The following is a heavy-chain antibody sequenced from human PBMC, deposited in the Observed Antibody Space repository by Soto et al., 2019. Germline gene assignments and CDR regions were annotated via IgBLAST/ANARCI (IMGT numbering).Heavy chain of an antibody. V-gene: IGHV5-51*01. CDR2: IYPSDSDI. J-gene: IGHJ2*01. CDR3: VTRAFCIGGSCYQDYYFDV. CDR1: GYSSATYW. Sequence: GESLKISCKGPGYSSATYWIGWVRQMPGEGLEWMGIIYPSDSDIRYSPSFQGQVTISADKSTTTAYLQWSSLKASDTAIYYCVTRAFCIGGSCYQDYYFDVWGRGTLVTVSS. D-gene: IGHD2-15*01.